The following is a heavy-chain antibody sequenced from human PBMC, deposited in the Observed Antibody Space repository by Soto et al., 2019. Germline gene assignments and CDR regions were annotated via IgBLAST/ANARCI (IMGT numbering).Heavy chain of an antibody. CDR3: ARAKGELLWFGELIYFDY. Sequence: GGSVKVSCKASGYTFTSYGISWVRQAPGQGLEWMGWISAYNGNTNYAQKLQGRVTMTTDTSTSTAYMELRSLRSDDTAVYYCARAKGELLWFGELIYFDYWGQGTLVTVSS. CDR2: ISAYNGNT. J-gene: IGHJ4*02. D-gene: IGHD3-10*01. CDR1: GYTFTSYG. V-gene: IGHV1-18*01.